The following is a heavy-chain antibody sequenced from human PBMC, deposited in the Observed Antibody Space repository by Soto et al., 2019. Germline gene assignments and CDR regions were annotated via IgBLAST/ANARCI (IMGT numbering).Heavy chain of an antibody. CDR2: IMPGSSHI. V-gene: IGHV3-48*01. CDR1: GFTFSIFS. CDR3: AISTTKYDFDY. Sequence: PGGSLRLSCAASGFTFSIFSMNWVRQAPGKGLEWVSYIMPGSSHIFYADSVKGRFTISRDNAKNSLYLQMNSLRAEDTALYYCAISTTKYDFDYWGQRTLVTVS. J-gene: IGHJ4*02. D-gene: IGHD2-2*01.